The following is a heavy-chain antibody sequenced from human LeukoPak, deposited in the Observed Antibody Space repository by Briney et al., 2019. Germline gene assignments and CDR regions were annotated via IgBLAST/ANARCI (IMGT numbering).Heavy chain of an antibody. CDR3: ARLAGHWFDP. Sequence: SETLSLTCTVSGGSISSYYWSWIRQPPGKGLEWIGCIYTSGSTNYNPSLKSRVTISVDTSKNQFSLKLSSVTAADTAVYYCARLAGHWFDPWGQGTLVIVSS. D-gene: IGHD3-10*01. V-gene: IGHV4-4*09. CDR2: IYTSGST. CDR1: GGSISSYY. J-gene: IGHJ5*02.